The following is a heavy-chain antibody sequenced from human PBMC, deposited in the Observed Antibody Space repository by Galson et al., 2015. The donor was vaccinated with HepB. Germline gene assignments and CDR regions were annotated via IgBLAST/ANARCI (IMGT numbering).Heavy chain of an antibody. CDR2: IDTSGST. J-gene: IGHJ5*02. Sequence: TLSLTCTVSGGSITSGSYYWSWIRQPAGKGLEWIGRIDTSGSTNYNPSLKSRVTISVDTSKNQFSLKLSSVTAADTAVYYCARGYCINGVCYKNCFDPWGQETLVTVSS. D-gene: IGHD2-8*01. CDR1: GGSITSGSYY. CDR3: ARGYCINGVCYKNCFDP. V-gene: IGHV4-61*02.